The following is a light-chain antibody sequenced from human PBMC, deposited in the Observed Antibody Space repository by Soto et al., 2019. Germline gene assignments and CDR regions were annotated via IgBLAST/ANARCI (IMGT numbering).Light chain of an antibody. CDR3: GARDKSLSPKV. CDR1: SSNFEKIY. Sequence: QSVLTQPPSVSAAPGQNVTISCSGSSSNFEKIYVSWYQQFPGTAPKRLIYDGNKRPSGIPDRFSGSKSGTSAILGITGLQTGDDADYCCGARDKSLSPKVFGGGTKLTVL. J-gene: IGLJ3*02. CDR2: DGN. V-gene: IGLV1-51*01.